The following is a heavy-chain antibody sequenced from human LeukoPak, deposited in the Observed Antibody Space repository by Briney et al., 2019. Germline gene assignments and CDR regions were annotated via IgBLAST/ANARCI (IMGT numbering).Heavy chain of an antibody. CDR2: INPSGGST. Sequence: ASVKVSCKASGYTFTSYDINWVRQATGQGLEWMGIINPSGGSTSYAQKFQGRVTMTRDTSTSTVYMELSSLRSEDTAVYYCARAHDYYDSSGSISDYWGQGTLVTVSS. V-gene: IGHV1-46*01. D-gene: IGHD3-22*01. CDR3: ARAHDYYDSSGSISDY. J-gene: IGHJ4*02. CDR1: GYTFTSYD.